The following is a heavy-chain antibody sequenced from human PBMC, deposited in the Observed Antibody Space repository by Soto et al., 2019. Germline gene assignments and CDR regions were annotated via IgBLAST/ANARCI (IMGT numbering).Heavy chain of an antibody. CDR1: GFTFSNYA. CDR2: TSYDGGNK. J-gene: IGHJ6*02. D-gene: IGHD1-26*01. CDR3: AKAILGTVPLFGMDV. V-gene: IGHV3-30*04. Sequence: QVQLVESGGGVVQPGRSLRLSCEASGFTFSNYAMHWVRQAPGKGPEWLAVTSYDGGNKYYADLGKGRFTISRDNAKNTLFLQMDGLRVEDTAIYYCAKAILGTVPLFGMDVWGQGTTVTVSS.